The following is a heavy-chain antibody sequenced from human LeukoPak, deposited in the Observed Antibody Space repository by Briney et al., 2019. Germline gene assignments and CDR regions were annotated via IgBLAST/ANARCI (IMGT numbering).Heavy chain of an antibody. V-gene: IGHV1-69*01. CDR1: GGTFSSYA. D-gene: IGHD3-22*01. CDR3: ASYYDSSGYLTLDY. J-gene: IGHJ4*02. CDR2: IIPIFGTA. Sequence: SVKVSCXASGGTFSSYAISWVRQAPGQGLVWMGGIIPIFGTANYAQKFQGRVTITADESTSTAYMELSSLRSEDTAVYYCASYYDSSGYLTLDYWGQGTLVTVSS.